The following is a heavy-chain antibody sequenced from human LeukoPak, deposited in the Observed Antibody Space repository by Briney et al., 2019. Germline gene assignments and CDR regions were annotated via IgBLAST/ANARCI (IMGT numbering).Heavy chain of an antibody. CDR3: ARGRSNGWFY. J-gene: IGHJ4*02. V-gene: IGHV4-34*01. Sequence: SETLSLTCAVYGGSFSGYYWSWIRQPPGEGLEWIGEINHSGSTNYNPSLKSRVTISVDTSKNQFSLKLSSVTAADTAVYYCARGRSNGWFYWGQGILVTVSS. CDR2: INHSGST. D-gene: IGHD2-8*01. CDR1: GGSFSGYY.